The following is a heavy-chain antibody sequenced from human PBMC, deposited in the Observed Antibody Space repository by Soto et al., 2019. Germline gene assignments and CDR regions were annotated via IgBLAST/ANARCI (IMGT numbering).Heavy chain of an antibody. CDR3: ARDRSYGSLSYWFDP. J-gene: IGHJ5*02. D-gene: IGHD4-17*01. CDR2: ISRDGATE. CDR1: GFIFTNHA. V-gene: IGHV3-30-3*01. Sequence: QVQLVESGGGVVQPGKSLRLSCETSGFIFTNHAMHWVRQAPGRGLECVASISRDGATENYADSVKGRFTISRDDSQKTVHLQMNSLRSDDTGVFYCARDRSYGSLSYWFDPWGQGTLVTVSS.